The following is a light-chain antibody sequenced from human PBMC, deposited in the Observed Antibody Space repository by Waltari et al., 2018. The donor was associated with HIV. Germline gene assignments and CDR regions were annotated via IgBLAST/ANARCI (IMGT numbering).Light chain of an antibody. V-gene: IGKV1-12*01. CDR2: AAS. Sequence: DIQMTQSPSSVSASVGDRVTITCRASQGINTWLDWYQQKPGRAPKLLILAASTLQRGVPSRFSVSGSGTDFTLTISSLQPEDFATYYCQQANSFPLTFGGGTKVEMK. CDR3: QQANSFPLT. CDR1: QGINTW. J-gene: IGKJ4*01.